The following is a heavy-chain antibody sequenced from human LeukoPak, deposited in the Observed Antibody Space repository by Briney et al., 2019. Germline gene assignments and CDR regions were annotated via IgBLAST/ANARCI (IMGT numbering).Heavy chain of an antibody. V-gene: IGHV3-23*01. CDR2: ISGSGGST. CDR1: GFTVSSNY. J-gene: IGHJ4*02. D-gene: IGHD6-19*01. Sequence: GGSLRLSCAASGFTVSSNYMSWVRQAPGKGLEWVSAISGSGGSTYYADSVKGRFTISRDNSKNTLYLQMNSLRAEDTAVYYCAKEAVAGYYFDYWGQGTLVTVSS. CDR3: AKEAVAGYYFDY.